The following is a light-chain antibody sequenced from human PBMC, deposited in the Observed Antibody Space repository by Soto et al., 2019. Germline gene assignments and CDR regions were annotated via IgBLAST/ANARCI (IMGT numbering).Light chain of an antibody. CDR3: QQFNNWPRRFT. CDR1: QSISYN. Sequence: EIVMTQSPATLSVSPGERATLSCRASQSISYNLAWYQQKPDQAPRLLIYGASTRATGIPARFSGSGSGTESTLTIISVQSEDFAFYYCQQFNNWPRRFTFGPGTKVDIK. CDR2: GAS. V-gene: IGKV3D-15*01. J-gene: IGKJ3*01.